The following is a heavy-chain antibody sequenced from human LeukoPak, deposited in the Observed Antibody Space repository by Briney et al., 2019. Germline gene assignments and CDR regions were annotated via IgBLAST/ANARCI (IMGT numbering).Heavy chain of an antibody. Sequence: PGGSLRLSCAASGFTFSSYWMSWVRQAPGKGLEWVSSISSSSIYIYYADSVKGRFTISRDNSKNTLYLQMNSLRAEDTAVYYCAKQDASWYYYYYYMDVWGKGTTVTVSS. CDR1: GFTFSSYW. J-gene: IGHJ6*03. CDR3: AKQDASWYYYYYYMDV. V-gene: IGHV3-21*04. CDR2: ISSSSIYI. D-gene: IGHD2-2*01.